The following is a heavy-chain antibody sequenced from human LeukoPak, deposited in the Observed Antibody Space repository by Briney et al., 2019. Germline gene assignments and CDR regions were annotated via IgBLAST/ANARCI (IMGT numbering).Heavy chain of an antibody. CDR3: ARGGHRQKEF. Sequence: GGSLRLSCSASGFTFSNYWMTWGRQSPGKGLEWVAIIKHDGSDKYCVDSVKGRFTISRDNAKNSLYLQMSSLRAEAAAVYYCARGGHRQKEFWGQGTLVTVSS. D-gene: IGHD3-10*01. CDR1: GFTFSNYW. V-gene: IGHV3-7*01. CDR2: IKHDGSDK. J-gene: IGHJ4*02.